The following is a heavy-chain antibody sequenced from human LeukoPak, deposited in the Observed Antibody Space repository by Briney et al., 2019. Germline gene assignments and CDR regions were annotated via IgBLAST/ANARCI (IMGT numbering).Heavy chain of an antibody. CDR1: GYTFTDYY. D-gene: IGHD1-14*01. CDR3: ARANHNDY. V-gene: IGHV1-2*02. CDR2: INPNSGAT. Sequence: ASVKVSCKASGYTFTDYYMHWVRQAPGQGLEWMGWINPNSGATNYAQKFQGRVTVTRDTSIRTAYMELSGLRSDDTAVYYCARANHNDYWGQGTLVTVSS. J-gene: IGHJ4*02.